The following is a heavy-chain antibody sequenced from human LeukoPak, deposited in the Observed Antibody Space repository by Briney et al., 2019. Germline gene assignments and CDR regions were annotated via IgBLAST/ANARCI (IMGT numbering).Heavy chain of an antibody. CDR2: IYYSGST. Sequence: SETLSLTCTVSGGSISSSSYYWGWIRQPPGKGLEWIGSIYYSGSTYYNPSLKSRVTISVDTSKNQFSLKLTSVTAADTAVYYCARGRTGYHLLPTKKHYDYYYMDVWGKGGTTVTVSS. D-gene: IGHD2-2*01. J-gene: IGHJ6*03. CDR3: ARGRTGYHLLPTKKHYDYYYMDV. CDR1: GGSISSSSYY. V-gene: IGHV4-39*01.